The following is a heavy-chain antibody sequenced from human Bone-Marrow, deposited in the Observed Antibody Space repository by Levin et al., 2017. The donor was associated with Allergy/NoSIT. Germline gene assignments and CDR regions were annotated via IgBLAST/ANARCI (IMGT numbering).Heavy chain of an antibody. D-gene: IGHD3-10*01. J-gene: IGHJ2*01. CDR3: ARGPTFYGSGTSEGSFNWYFDR. CDR2: IYHSGST. Sequence: SSETLSLTCAVSGGSISSSNWWSWVRQPPGKGLEWIGEIYHSGSTNYNPSLKSRVTISVDKSKNQFSLKLSSVTAADTAVYYCARGPTFYGSGTSEGSFNWYFDRWGRGTLVTVSS. V-gene: IGHV4-4*02. CDR1: GGSISSSNW.